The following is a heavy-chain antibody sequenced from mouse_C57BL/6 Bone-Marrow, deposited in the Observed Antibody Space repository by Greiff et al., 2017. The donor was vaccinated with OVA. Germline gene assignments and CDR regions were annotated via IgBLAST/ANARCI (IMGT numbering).Heavy chain of an antibody. CDR2: IDPSDSYT. D-gene: IGHD1-1*01. V-gene: IGHV1-59*01. J-gene: IGHJ2*01. Sequence: VQLQQSWAELVRPGTSVKLSCKASGYTFTSYWMHWVKQRPGPGLEWIGVIDPSDSYTNYNQKFKGKATLTVDTSASTAYMQLSSLTSEDSAVYYCASDATVVADYWGQGTTLTVSS. CDR3: ASDATVVADY. CDR1: GYTFTSYW.